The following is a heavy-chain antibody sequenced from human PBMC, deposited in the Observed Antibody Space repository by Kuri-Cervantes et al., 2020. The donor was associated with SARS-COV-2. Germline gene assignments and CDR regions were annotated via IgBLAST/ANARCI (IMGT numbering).Heavy chain of an antibody. CDR3: ARGLRWQQPHRNYCYYGMDV. Sequence: ESLKISCAVYGGSFSSYYWSWIRQPPGKGLEWIGEINHSGSTNYNPSLKSRVTISVDTSKNQFSLKLSSVTAADTAVYYCARGLRWQQPHRNYCYYGMDVWGQGTTVTVSS. CDR1: GGSFSSYY. D-gene: IGHD5-24*01. CDR2: INHSGST. V-gene: IGHV4-34*01. J-gene: IGHJ6*02.